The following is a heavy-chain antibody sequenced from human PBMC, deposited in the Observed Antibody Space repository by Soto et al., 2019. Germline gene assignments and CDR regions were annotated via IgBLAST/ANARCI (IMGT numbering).Heavy chain of an antibody. CDR3: ARKEYGSGHFEF. CDR2: AFHTGGT. Sequence: SETLSLTCAVSGGSISRINWWNWVRQAPGKGLEWIGEAFHTGGTNYNPSLKSRLTMSIDKSKNSFSLSLSSVTVADTAVYYCARKEYGSGHFEFWGQGIQVT. D-gene: IGHD3-10*01. CDR1: GGSISRINW. J-gene: IGHJ4*02. V-gene: IGHV4-4*02.